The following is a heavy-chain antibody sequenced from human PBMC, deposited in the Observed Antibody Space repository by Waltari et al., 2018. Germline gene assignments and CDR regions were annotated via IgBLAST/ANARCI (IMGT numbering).Heavy chain of an antibody. J-gene: IGHJ3*02. CDR2: IKHNGST. CDR1: RGSFTSYF. Sequence: QVQLEQWGAGLLRPSETLSLTCGVFRGSFTSYFWTWVRQPPGKGLGWSGEIKHNGSTNKNPSLKSRATLSVDTSRNQFSLKLFSVTAADTAVYYCARGGAFAFDIWGQGTMLTVSS. V-gene: IGHV4-34*04. CDR3: ARGGAFAFDI. D-gene: IGHD1-26*01.